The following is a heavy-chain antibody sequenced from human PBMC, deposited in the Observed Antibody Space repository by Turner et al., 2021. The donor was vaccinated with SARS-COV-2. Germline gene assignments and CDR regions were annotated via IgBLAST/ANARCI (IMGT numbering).Heavy chain of an antibody. CDR3: ASYYYDSSGYYYAFDY. CDR2: SYYSRST. CDR1: GGCLSSYY. D-gene: IGHD3-22*01. J-gene: IGHJ4*02. Sequence: QVQLPESGPGLVKPSETLSLTCTVSGGCLSSYYWSWVRQPPGKGREWIGYSYYSRSTNYNPSLKSRVTISVDTSKNQFSLKLSSVTAADTAVYYCASYYYDSSGYYYAFDYWGQGTLVTVSS. V-gene: IGHV4-59*01.